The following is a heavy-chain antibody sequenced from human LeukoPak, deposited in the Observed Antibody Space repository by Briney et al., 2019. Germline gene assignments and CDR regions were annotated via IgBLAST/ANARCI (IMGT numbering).Heavy chain of an antibody. J-gene: IGHJ3*02. CDR3: ARAWSGRDISGYYYRAFDI. D-gene: IGHD3-22*01. CDR2: SSPNSGGT. Sequence: ASVKISCKASGYTFSADWMHWVRQAPGQGLEWMGWSSPNSGGTDYAQNFQGRVAMTMDTSISTAYMELSSLRSDHTAVYYSARAWSGRDISGYYYRAFDIWGQGTMVTVSS. CDR1: GYTFSADW. V-gene: IGHV1-2*02.